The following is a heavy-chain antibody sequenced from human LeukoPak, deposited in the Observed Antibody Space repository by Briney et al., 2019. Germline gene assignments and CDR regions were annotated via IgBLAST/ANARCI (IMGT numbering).Heavy chain of an antibody. J-gene: IGHJ6*02. V-gene: IGHV3-43*02. CDR2: ISGDGGST. CDR3: AKGNWNHHYRGTGMDV. Sequence: GGSRRLSCAASGFTSDDYAMHWVRHAPGKGREWVSLISGDGGSTYYADSVQGRFTISRDNSKNSLYLQMNSLRTEDTALYYCAKGNWNHHYRGTGMDVWGQGTTVTVSS. CDR1: GFTSDDYA. D-gene: IGHD1-1*01.